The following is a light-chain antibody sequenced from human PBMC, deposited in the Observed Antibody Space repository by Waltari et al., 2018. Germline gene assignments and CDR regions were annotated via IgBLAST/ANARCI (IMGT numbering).Light chain of an antibody. J-gene: IGKJ1*01. CDR1: QTINKY. CDR3: QQYYNTQWT. CDR2: VIS. V-gene: IGKV1-39*01. Sequence: DIQMTQSPSSLSASVGDRVTITCRASQTINKYLNWYQKKPGRAPKVLISVISYLHTGVPSRFSGSGSGTDFTLTISSLQPEDVAVYYCQQYYNTQWTFGQGTKVEAK.